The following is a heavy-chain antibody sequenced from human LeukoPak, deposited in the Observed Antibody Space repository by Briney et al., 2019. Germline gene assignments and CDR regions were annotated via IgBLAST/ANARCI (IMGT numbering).Heavy chain of an antibody. V-gene: IGHV3-30*18. CDR3: AKDLPDTAMVTLGY. D-gene: IGHD5-18*01. Sequence: GRSLRLSCAASGFTFSSYGMHWVRQAPGKGLEWVAVISYDGSNKYYADSVKGRFTISRDNSKNTLYLQMNSLRAEDTAVYYCAKDLPDTAMVTLGYWGQGTLVTVSS. CDR2: ISYDGSNK. CDR1: GFTFSSYG. J-gene: IGHJ4*02.